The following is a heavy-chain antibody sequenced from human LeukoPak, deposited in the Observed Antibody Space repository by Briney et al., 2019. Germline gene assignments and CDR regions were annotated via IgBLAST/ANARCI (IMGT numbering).Heavy chain of an antibody. D-gene: IGHD3-10*01. V-gene: IGHV4-31*03. J-gene: IGHJ4*02. CDR2: IYYSGST. Sequence: SETLSLTCTVSGGSISSGGYYWSWIRQHPGTGLEWIGYIYYSGSTYYNPSLKSRVTISVDTSKNQFSLKLSPVTAADTAVYYCARVPPYYGSGSYHDYWGQGTPVTVSS. CDR3: ARVPPYYGSGSYHDY. CDR1: GGSISSGGYY.